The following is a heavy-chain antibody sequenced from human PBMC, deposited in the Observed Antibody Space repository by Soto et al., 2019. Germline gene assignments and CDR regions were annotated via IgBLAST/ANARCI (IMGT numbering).Heavy chain of an antibody. CDR3: ARTVVTPSSAFDI. J-gene: IGHJ3*02. V-gene: IGHV2-26*01. Sequence: SGPMLVNPTETLTLTCTFSGFSLTNARMGVSWIRQPPGKALEWLAHISSNDEKSYSTSLISRLTISKDTSKSQVVLIMTNMDPVDTATYHCARTVVTPSSAFDIWGQGTMVTVSS. D-gene: IGHD2-21*02. CDR1: GFSLTNARMG. CDR2: ISSNDEK.